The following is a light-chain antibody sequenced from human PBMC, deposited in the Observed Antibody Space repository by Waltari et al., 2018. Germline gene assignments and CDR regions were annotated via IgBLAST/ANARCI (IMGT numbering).Light chain of an antibody. J-gene: IGKJ4*01. CDR1: QDIRHD. CDR2: AVS. CDR3: LQDYHYPLT. Sequence: AIQMTQSPSSLSASVGDRVTITCRESQDIRHDVGWYQLKPGKAPKLLKYAVSNLQSGVPPRFSGSGSGRDFTLTISSFQPEDCATYYCLQDYHYPLTFGGGTNVEIK. V-gene: IGKV1-6*01.